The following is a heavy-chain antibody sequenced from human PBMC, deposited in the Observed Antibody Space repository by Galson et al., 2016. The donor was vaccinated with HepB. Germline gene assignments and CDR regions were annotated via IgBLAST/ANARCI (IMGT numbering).Heavy chain of an antibody. CDR1: GGSFSAYH. J-gene: IGHJ5*02. Sequence: SETLSLTCAVYGGSFSAYHWNWIRQPPGKGLEWIGEISFSGSTNYNPSLQSRVSISVERSKNQLSLKLTSVTAADTAVYFCARGRLSGRIATAAKSLGSFGWFDPWGQGTLVTVSS. CDR3: ARGRLSGRIATAAKSLGSFGWFDP. D-gene: IGHD6-13*01. V-gene: IGHV4-34*01. CDR2: ISFSGST.